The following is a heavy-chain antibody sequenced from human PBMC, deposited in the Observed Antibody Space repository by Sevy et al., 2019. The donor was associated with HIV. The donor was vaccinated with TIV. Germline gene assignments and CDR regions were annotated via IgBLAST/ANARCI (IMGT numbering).Heavy chain of an antibody. CDR2: IWFDGSNI. Sequence: GGSLRLSCVASGFTFGSYGMLWVRQAPGKGLEWVADIWFDGSNIHYADSVRGRFTISRDNSKNTLSLQMRSLRAEDTAVYYCARERTYLFDYCGQGTLVTVSS. CDR1: GFTFGSYG. V-gene: IGHV3-33*01. CDR3: ARERTYLFDY. J-gene: IGHJ4*02.